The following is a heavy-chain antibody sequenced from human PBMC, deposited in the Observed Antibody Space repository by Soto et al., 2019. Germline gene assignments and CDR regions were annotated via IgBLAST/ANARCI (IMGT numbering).Heavy chain of an antibody. CDR2: MNPDNGNT. V-gene: IGHV1-8*01. D-gene: IGHD1-26*01. CDR1: GYTFTNYD. Sequence: QAQLVQSGAEVKKPGASVRVSCRASGYTFTNYDINWVRQATGQGLEWMGWMNPDNGNTGYAQKFQGRVTMTRNTQIRTAKWDLRSVSCEDAELYYGAGGPGGGGGATYYWGQGTQVTVSS. J-gene: IGHJ4*02. CDR3: AGGPGGGGGATYY.